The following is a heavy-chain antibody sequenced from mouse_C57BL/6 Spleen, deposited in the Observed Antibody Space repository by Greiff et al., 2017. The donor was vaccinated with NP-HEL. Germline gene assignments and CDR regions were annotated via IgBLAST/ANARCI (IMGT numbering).Heavy chain of an antibody. Sequence: EVKLQQSGAELVRPGASVKLSCTASGFNIKDDYMHWVKQRPEQGLEWIGWIDPENGDTEYASKFQGKATITADTSSNTAYLQLSSLTSEDTAVYYCTTSSSSGPFDYWGQGTTLTVSS. D-gene: IGHD3-2*02. J-gene: IGHJ2*01. CDR2: IDPENGDT. CDR1: GFNIKDDY. V-gene: IGHV14-4*01. CDR3: TTSSSSGPFDY.